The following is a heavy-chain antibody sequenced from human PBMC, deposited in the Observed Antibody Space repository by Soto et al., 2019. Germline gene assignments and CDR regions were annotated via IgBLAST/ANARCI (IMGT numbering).Heavy chain of an antibody. CDR2: LYTDGTRT. CDR1: GFTFSSYW. CDR3: ARGGGAYYYMDV. V-gene: IGHV3-74*01. Sequence: EVQLVESGGGLVQPGGSLRLSCAASGFTFSSYWMHWVRQAPGKGLVWVSRLYTDGTRTSYADSVKGRFTISRDNAKNTLYLQMNSLRAEDTAVYYCARGGGAYYYMDVWGKGTTVTDSS. J-gene: IGHJ6*03. D-gene: IGHD3-16*01.